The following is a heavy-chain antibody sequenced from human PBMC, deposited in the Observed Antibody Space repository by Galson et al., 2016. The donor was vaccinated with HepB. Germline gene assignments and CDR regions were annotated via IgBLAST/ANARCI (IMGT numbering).Heavy chain of an antibody. V-gene: IGHV5-51*01. CDR2: IYPGDFDT. Sequence: QSGAEVKKPGESLKISCKGSGYTFTSHWIGWVRQMPGKGLEVMGFIYPGDFDTRYSPSFQGQVTISADKSTTNVYLQWSSLKASDTAIYYCARRDHRGYKYAYLYYCGQGTLVTVSS. J-gene: IGHJ4*02. CDR1: GYTFTSHW. CDR3: ARRDHRGYKYAYLYY. D-gene: IGHD5-18*01.